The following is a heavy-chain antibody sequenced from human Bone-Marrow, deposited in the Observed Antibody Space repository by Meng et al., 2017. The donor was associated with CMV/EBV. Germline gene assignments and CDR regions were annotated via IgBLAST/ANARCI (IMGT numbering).Heavy chain of an antibody. CDR1: GFTFSNAW. CDR3: ARVFPLGYCSGGSCG. D-gene: IGHD2-15*01. CDR2: INSDGSST. J-gene: IGHJ4*02. V-gene: IGHV3-74*01. Sequence: GESLKISCAASGFTFSNAWMSWVRQAPGKGLVWVSRINSDGSSTSYADSVKGRFTISRDNAKNTLYLQMNSLRAEDTAVYYCARVFPLGYCSGGSCGWGQGTLVTVSS.